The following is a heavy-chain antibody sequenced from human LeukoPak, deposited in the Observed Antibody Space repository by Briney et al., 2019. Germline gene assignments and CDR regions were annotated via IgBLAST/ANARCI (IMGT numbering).Heavy chain of an antibody. Sequence: SETLSLTCTVSGGSISSYYWSWIRQPAGKGLEWIGRIYYSGSTYYNPSLKSRVTISVDTSKNQFSLKLSSVTAADTAVYYCARPMRFLEWLSDMGTDYWGQGTLVTVSS. V-gene: IGHV4-59*05. J-gene: IGHJ4*02. D-gene: IGHD3-3*01. CDR1: GGSISSYY. CDR3: ARPMRFLEWLSDMGTDY. CDR2: IYYSGST.